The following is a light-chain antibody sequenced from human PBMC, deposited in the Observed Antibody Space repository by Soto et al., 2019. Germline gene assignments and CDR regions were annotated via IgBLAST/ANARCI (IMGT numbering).Light chain of an antibody. CDR1: SSDVGGYNY. Sequence: QSALTQPRSVSGSPGQSVTISCTGTSSDVGGYNYVSWYQHHPGKAPQLMIYDVNKRPSGVPDRLSGSKSGNTASLTISGLQAEDEADYSCCSYAGNYTWVFGGGTKVTVL. CDR2: DVN. J-gene: IGLJ3*02. CDR3: CSYAGNYTWV. V-gene: IGLV2-11*01.